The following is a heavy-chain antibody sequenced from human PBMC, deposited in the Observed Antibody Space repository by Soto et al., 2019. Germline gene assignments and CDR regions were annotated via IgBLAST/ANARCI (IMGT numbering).Heavy chain of an antibody. CDR3: ASDLVGASDSYGLDV. D-gene: IGHD1-26*01. CDR2: IWHDGNNK. CDR1: GFTFSNYG. J-gene: IGHJ6*02. Sequence: GGSLRLSCAASGFTFSNYGMHWVRQAPGKGLEWVAIIWHDGNNKYYADSVRGRFIISRDNSKDRLYLQMNSLRAEDTAVYYCASDLVGASDSYGLDVWGQGTPVTVSS. V-gene: IGHV3-33*01.